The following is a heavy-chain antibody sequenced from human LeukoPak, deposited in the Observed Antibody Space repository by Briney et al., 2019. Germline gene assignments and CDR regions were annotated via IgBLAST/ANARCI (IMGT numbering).Heavy chain of an antibody. D-gene: IGHD3-3*01. V-gene: IGHV4-39*01. CDR1: GGSISSSSYY. J-gene: IGHJ4*02. CDR3: ADYDFWSGSFDY. Sequence: SETLSLTCTVSGGSISSSSYYWGWIRQPPGKGLEWIGSIYYSGSTYYNPSLKSRVTISVDTSKNQFSLKLSSVTAADTAVYYCADYDFWSGSFDYWGQGTLVTVSS. CDR2: IYYSGST.